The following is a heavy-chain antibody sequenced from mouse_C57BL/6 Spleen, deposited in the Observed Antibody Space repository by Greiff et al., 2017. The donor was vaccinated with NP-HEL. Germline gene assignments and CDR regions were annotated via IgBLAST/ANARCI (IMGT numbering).Heavy chain of an antibody. J-gene: IGHJ4*01. CDR2: IYPGDGDT. Sequence: VQLVESGPELVKPGASVKISCKASGYAFSSSWMNWVKQRPGKGLEWIGRIYPGDGDTNYNGKFKGKATLTADKSSSTAYMQLSSLTSEDSAVYFCGRNPYAMDYWGQGTSVTVSS. CDR1: GYAFSSSW. CDR3: GRNPYAMDY. V-gene: IGHV1-82*01.